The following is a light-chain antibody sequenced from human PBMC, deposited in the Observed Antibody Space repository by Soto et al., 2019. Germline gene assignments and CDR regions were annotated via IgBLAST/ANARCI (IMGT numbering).Light chain of an antibody. Sequence: EIVMTQSPATLSVSPGERATLSCRASQSVSSNLAWYQQKPGQAPRLLIYAASTMSPGIPSRFSGSGSGTEFTLPISSLQSEDFAVYYCQQYNNWAPWTFGQGTKVDI. CDR2: AAS. J-gene: IGKJ1*01. CDR3: QQYNNWAPWT. CDR1: QSVSSN. V-gene: IGKV3-15*01.